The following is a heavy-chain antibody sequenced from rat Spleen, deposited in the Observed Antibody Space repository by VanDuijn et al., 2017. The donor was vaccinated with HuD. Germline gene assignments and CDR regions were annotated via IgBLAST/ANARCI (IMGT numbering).Heavy chain of an antibody. D-gene: IGHD1-7*01. J-gene: IGHJ2*01. CDR2: ISYDHSST. Sequence: EVQLVESDGGLVQPGRSLKLSCAASGFTFSDYYMAWVRQAPTKGLEWVATISYDHSSTYYRDPVKGRFTISRDNAKSTLYLQMDSLRSEDTATYYCARGHTLGLDYFDYWGQGVMVTVSS. CDR1: GFTFSDYY. V-gene: IGHV5-29*01. CDR3: ARGHTLGLDYFDY.